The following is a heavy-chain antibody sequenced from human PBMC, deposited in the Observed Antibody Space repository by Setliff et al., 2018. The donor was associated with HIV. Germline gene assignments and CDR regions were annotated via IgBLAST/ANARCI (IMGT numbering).Heavy chain of an antibody. CDR1: GYTFTSYG. J-gene: IGHJ3*02. CDR3: ARDPGRDGYNLGAFDI. Sequence: ASVKVSCKASGYTFTSYGISWVRQAPGQGLEWLGWISAYNGNTNYAQKLQGRVTMTTDTSTSTAYMELRSLRSDDTAVYYCARDPGRDGYNLGAFDIWGQGTMVTVSS. V-gene: IGHV1-18*01. D-gene: IGHD5-12*01. CDR2: ISAYNGNT.